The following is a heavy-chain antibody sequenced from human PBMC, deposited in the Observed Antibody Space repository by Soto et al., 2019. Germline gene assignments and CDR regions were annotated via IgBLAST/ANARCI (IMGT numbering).Heavy chain of an antibody. CDR2: ISSRGHYT. CDR1: GITFSDYY. J-gene: IGHJ6*02. CDR3: ARELDGMDV. V-gene: IGHV3-11*05. Sequence: QGQLVESGGGLVKPGGSLRLSCAASGITFSDYYRSWIRQAPGKGLEWVSYISSRGHYTEHADSVRGRFTTSRDNARNSLYLQMNSLRVEVTAVYYCARELDGMDVWGQGTTVTFSS.